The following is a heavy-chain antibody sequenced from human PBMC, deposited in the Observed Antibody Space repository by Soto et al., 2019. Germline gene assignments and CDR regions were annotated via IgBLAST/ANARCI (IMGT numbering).Heavy chain of an antibody. J-gene: IGHJ6*02. Sequence: EVKVLESGGDLVQPGGSLRLSCVASGFTFSEYAMTWVRQAPGKGLDWVSSVSANGDITYYADSVKCRFTISRDNSNNTLRLQMNSLRAEDTALYYCARGDRGGSGSPASYYFSGLDVWGQGTTVIVSS. CDR1: GFTFSEYA. CDR2: VSANGDIT. D-gene: IGHD3-10*01. V-gene: IGHV3-23*01. CDR3: ARGDRGGSGSPASYYFSGLDV.